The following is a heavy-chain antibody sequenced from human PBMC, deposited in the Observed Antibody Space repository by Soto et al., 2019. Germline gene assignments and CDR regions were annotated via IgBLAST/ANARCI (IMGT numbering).Heavy chain of an antibody. CDR3: ASASLVATIGPNYYFDY. CDR1: GFTFSSYA. D-gene: IGHD5-12*01. CDR2: ISGSGGST. J-gene: IGHJ4*02. Sequence: GGSLRLSCAASGFTFSSYAMSWVRQAPGKGLEWVSAISGSGGSTYYADSVKGRFTISRDNSKNTLYLQMNSLRAEDTAVYYCASASLVATIGPNYYFDYWGQGTLVTVSS. V-gene: IGHV3-23*01.